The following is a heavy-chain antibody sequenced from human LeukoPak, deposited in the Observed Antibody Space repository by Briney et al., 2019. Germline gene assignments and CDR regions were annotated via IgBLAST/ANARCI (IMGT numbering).Heavy chain of an antibody. Sequence: PSETLSLTCTVSGGSISSTTYYWGWIRQPPGKGLEWIGSIYYSGSTYYNPSLMSRVTISVDTSKNQFSLKLSSVTAADTAVYYCASQISGYDFWSGYLAPSYGMDVWGQGTTVTVSS. J-gene: IGHJ6*02. CDR3: ASQISGYDFWSGYLAPSYGMDV. CDR2: IYYSGST. V-gene: IGHV4-39*01. CDR1: GGSISSTTYY. D-gene: IGHD3-3*01.